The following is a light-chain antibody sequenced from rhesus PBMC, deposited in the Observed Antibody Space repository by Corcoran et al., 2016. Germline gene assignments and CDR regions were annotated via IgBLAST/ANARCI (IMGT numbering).Light chain of an antibody. Sequence: EIVMTQTPLSLPVTPGEPASISCRSRQSILDSEVGNTYLHWYLQKPGQSPQTLSYGASNLAYGVPDRGSGRGSESDFTLKSSRVEGGDVGLYYFMQGIDYPLTFGGGTKVAIK. J-gene: IGKJ4*01. CDR1: QSILDSEVGNTY. CDR2: GAS. CDR3: MQGIDYPLT. V-gene: IGKV2S20*01.